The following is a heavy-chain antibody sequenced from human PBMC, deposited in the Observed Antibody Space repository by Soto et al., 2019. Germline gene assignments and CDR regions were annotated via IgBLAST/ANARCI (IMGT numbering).Heavy chain of an antibody. CDR1: GGSVSSGGFS. D-gene: IGHD6-19*01. V-gene: IGHV4-30-2*01. Sequence: PSETLSLTCVVSGGSVSSGGFSWNWFRQPPGKVLEWIGYTSHSGNTYYNPSLKSRVTISVDTSKNQFSLKLSSVTAADTAVYYCARGRGGIAVAGNRFDPWGQGTLVTVSS. J-gene: IGHJ5*02. CDR3: ARGRGGIAVAGNRFDP. CDR2: TSHSGNT.